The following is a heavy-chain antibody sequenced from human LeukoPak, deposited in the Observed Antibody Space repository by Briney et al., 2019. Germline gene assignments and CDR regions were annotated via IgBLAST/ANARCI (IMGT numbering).Heavy chain of an antibody. Sequence: ASVNVSCKASGYTFTGYYMHWVRQAPGQGLEWMGWINPNSGGTNYAQKFQGRVTMTRDTSISTAYMELSRLRSDDTAVYYCARDSSSSSEFVYYYYYHYMDVWGKGTTVTVSS. D-gene: IGHD6-6*01. J-gene: IGHJ6*03. CDR2: INPNSGGT. CDR3: ARDSSSSSEFVYYYYYHYMDV. V-gene: IGHV1-2*02. CDR1: GYTFTGYY.